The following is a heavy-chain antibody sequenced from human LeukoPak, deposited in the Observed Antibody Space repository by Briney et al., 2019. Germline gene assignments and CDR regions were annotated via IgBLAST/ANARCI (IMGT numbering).Heavy chain of an antibody. Sequence: GGSLRLSCAASGFTFSSYWMHWVRQAPGKGLVWVSRINSDGSSTSYADYVKGRFTISRDKAKNTLYLQMNSLRAEDTAVYYCEGSNRYDDDYWGQGTLVTVSS. CDR2: INSDGSST. CDR3: EGSNRYDDDY. V-gene: IGHV3-74*01. CDR1: GFTFSSYW. D-gene: IGHD1-14*01. J-gene: IGHJ4*02.